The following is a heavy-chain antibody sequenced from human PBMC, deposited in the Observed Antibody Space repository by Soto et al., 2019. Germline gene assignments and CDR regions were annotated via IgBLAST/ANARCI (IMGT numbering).Heavy chain of an antibody. CDR2: ISSSGSTI. J-gene: IGHJ5*02. CDR3: ARNDLNYYGSGIPFDP. D-gene: IGHD3-10*01. CDR1: GLTFSSYE. Sequence: GGSLRLSCAASGLTFSSYEMNWVRQAPGKGLEWVSYISSSGSTIYYADSVKGRFTISRDNAKNSLYLQMNSLRAEDTAVYYCARNDLNYYGSGIPFDPWGQGTLVTVSS. V-gene: IGHV3-48*03.